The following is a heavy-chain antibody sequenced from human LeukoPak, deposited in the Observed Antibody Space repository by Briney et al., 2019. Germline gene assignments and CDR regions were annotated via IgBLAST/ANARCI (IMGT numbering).Heavy chain of an antibody. Sequence: GGSLRLSCAAFGFTYTNYWMAWVRQAPGKGLQWVASIKQDGSVEYYVDSVKGRFTISRDNAKNSHYLQMNSLRVEDMAVYYRARWADDSGIYYIASWGQGTLVTVSS. CDR1: GFTYTNYW. J-gene: IGHJ5*02. CDR3: ARWADDSGIYYIAS. CDR2: IKQDGSVE. V-gene: IGHV3-7*01. D-gene: IGHD3-10*01.